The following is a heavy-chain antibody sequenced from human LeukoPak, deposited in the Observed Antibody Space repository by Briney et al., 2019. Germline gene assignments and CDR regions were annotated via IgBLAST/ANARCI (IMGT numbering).Heavy chain of an antibody. CDR2: INPKSGGT. V-gene: IGHV1-2*02. J-gene: IGHJ4*02. Sequence: ASVKVSCKASGYTFTGYYMHWVRQAPGQGLEWMGWINPKSGGTNYAQKFQGRVTMTRDTSISTAYMELSRLRSDDTAVYYCAIEADWIDAHYWGQGTLVTVSS. D-gene: IGHD1-1*01. CDR3: AIEADWIDAHY. CDR1: GYTFTGYY.